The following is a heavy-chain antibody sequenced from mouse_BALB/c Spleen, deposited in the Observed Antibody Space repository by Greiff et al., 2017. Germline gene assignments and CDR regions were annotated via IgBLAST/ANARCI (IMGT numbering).Heavy chain of an antibody. CDR1: GFSLTSYG. V-gene: IGHV2-9*02. D-gene: IGHD2-10*01. J-gene: IGHJ3*01. Sequence: VKVVESGPGLVAPSQSLSITCTVSGFSLTSYGVHWVRQPPGKGLEWLGVIWAGGSTNYNSALMSRLSISKDNSKSQVFLKMNSLQTDDTAMYYCAREAYYGTSFAYWGQGTLVTVSA. CDR3: AREAYYGTSFAY. CDR2: IWAGGST.